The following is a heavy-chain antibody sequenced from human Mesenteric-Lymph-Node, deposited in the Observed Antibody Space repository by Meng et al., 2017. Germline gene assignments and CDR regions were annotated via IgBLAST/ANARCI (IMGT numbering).Heavy chain of an antibody. D-gene: IGHD7-27*01. CDR3: AREGGGTNRLGYYDFGMDV. Sequence: SLKISCAASGFTFDDYAMHWVRQAPGKGLEWVSGISWNSGSIGYADSVKGRFTISRDNAKNSLYLQMNSLRAEDTALYYCAREGGGTNRLGYYDFGMDVWGQGTTVTVSS. CDR1: GFTFDDYA. CDR2: ISWNSGSI. J-gene: IGHJ6*02. V-gene: IGHV3-9*01.